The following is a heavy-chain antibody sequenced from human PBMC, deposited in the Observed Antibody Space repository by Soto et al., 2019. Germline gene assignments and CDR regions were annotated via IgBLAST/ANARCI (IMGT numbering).Heavy chain of an antibody. CDR3: VRSGRSSAFFDY. CDR2: VSSESGSTI. Sequence: QVQLLESGGGLVNPGGYLRLSCAASGYTFSDYYMAWIRQAPGKGLEWISYVSSESGSTIYYADSVRGRFTISRDNTKNSVSLQMNSLRAEVTAVYYCVRSGRSSAFFDYWGQGTLVTVAS. CDR1: GYTFSDYY. D-gene: IGHD2-2*01. J-gene: IGHJ4*02. V-gene: IGHV3-11*01.